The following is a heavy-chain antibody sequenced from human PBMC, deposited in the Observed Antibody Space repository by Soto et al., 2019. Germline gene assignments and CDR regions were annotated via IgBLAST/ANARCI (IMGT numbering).Heavy chain of an antibody. CDR1: GFTFSSYS. CDR2: ISSSSSTI. V-gene: IGHV3-48*01. Sequence: GGSLRLSCAASGFTFSSYSMSWVRQAPGKGLEWVSYISSSSSTIYYADSVKGRFTISRDNAKNSLYLQMNSLRAEDTAVYYCARDQPVNYYYYMDVWGKGTTVTVSS. CDR3: ARDQPVNYYYYMDV. J-gene: IGHJ6*03.